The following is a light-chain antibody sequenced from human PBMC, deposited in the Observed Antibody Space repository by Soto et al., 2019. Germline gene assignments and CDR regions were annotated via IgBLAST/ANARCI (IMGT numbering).Light chain of an antibody. J-gene: IGKJ1*01. CDR3: QQYDSVLGA. Sequence: DIQMTQSPSSLSASVGDRVTITCQASRDISNYLNWYQQKPGNAPNLLIYDASSLQSGVPSRFSGSGSGTDFTFTISSLQPEDFATYFCQQYDSVLGAFGPGTKVDIK. CDR1: RDISNY. CDR2: DAS. V-gene: IGKV1-33*01.